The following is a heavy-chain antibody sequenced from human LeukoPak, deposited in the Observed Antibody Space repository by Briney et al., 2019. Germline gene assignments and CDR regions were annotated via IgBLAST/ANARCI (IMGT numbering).Heavy chain of an antibody. CDR2: ISGSGGST. Sequence: QPGGSLRLSCAASGFTFSSYAMSWVRQAPGKGLEWVSAISGSGGSTYYADSVKGRFTISRDNAKNSLYLQMNSLRAEDTAVYHCATGGIEEEWGQGTLVTVSS. CDR1: GFTFSSYA. CDR3: ATGGIEEE. D-gene: IGHD1-26*01. J-gene: IGHJ4*02. V-gene: IGHV3-23*01.